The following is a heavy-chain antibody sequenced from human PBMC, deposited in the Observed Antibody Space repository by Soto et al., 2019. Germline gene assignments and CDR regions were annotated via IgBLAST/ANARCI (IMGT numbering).Heavy chain of an antibody. Sequence: ASVKVSCKASGDTFNSYDIKGGRQATGQGREGMGWMNPNSGNTGYAQKSQGRVTMTRNTSISTAYMELSSLRSEDTAVYYCARGRFLEWFDHWGQGTMVTVSS. CDR3: ARGRFLEWFDH. D-gene: IGHD3-3*01. CDR1: GDTFNSYD. V-gene: IGHV1-8*01. CDR2: MNPNSGNT. J-gene: IGHJ5*02.